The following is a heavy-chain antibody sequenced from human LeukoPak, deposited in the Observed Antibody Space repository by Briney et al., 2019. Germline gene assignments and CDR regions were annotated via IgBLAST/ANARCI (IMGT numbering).Heavy chain of an antibody. CDR3: ARGRAGRRYPWYFDL. CDR2: IDHSRSS. V-gene: IGHV4-59*12. Sequence: SETLSLTCTVSGGSISSYYWSWIRQPPGKGLQWIGEIDHSRSSNYNPSLKSRVTIPVDMSNNQLSLKLTSVTAADTAVYYCARGRAGRRYPWYFDLWGRGTLVSVSS. D-gene: IGHD6-6*01. J-gene: IGHJ2*01. CDR1: GGSISSYY.